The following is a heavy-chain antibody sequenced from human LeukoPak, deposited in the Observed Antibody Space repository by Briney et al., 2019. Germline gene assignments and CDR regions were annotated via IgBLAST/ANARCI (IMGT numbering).Heavy chain of an antibody. CDR2: VYYSGST. J-gene: IGHJ4*02. CDR1: GGSISSYY. Sequence: PSETLSLTCTVSGGSISSYYWSWIRQSPGKGLEWIGYVYYSGSTNYNPSLKGRVTISVDTSQSQLSLKLTSVTAADTAVYYCARQGDYRYPFDSWGQGTLVTVSS. D-gene: IGHD3-16*02. V-gene: IGHV4-59*08. CDR3: ARQGDYRYPFDS.